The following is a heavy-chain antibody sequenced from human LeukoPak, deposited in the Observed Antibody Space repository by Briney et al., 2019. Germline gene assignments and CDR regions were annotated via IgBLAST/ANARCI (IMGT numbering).Heavy chain of an antibody. Sequence: GGYLRLLCAASVFIFDDYDMSRAPEAPGKGREWGTGHNWNGCSTGYTESVRGRFTGSRDNPKNSLYLQMKSRRDEDTAVYHCAELGSTMIGGVWGKGTTVTISS. V-gene: IGHV3-20*01. J-gene: IGHJ6*04. D-gene: IGHD3-10*02. CDR3: AELGSTMIGGV. CDR2: HNWNGCST. CDR1: VFIFDDYD.